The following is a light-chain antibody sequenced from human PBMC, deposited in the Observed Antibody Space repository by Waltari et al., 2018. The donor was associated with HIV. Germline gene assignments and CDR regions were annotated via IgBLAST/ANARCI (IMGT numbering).Light chain of an antibody. Sequence: QSALTQPASVSGSPGQSIAISCTGASSDVGGYNYVSWYQQHPGTAPKLLIYEVSNRPSGVSKRFAGTKSGSTASLTISVLQAEDEADYYCSSYTTSSTVVFGGGTKLTVL. J-gene: IGLJ3*02. CDR1: SSDVGGYNY. V-gene: IGLV2-14*01. CDR3: SSYTTSSTVV. CDR2: EVS.